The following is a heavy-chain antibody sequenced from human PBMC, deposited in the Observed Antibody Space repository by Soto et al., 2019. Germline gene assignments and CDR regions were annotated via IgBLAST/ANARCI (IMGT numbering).Heavy chain of an antibody. V-gene: IGHV3-74*01. CDR2: IDSDGSST. CDR3: VRDTPHFGMDV. J-gene: IGHJ6*02. D-gene: IGHD2-15*01. Sequence: EVPLVESGGGLVQPGGSLRLSCAASGFTFSNYWMHWVRRAPGKGLVWVSHIDSDGSSTTYADSVKGRFTISRDNARNTLYLQMNSLRAEDTAVYYCVRDTPHFGMDVWGQGTTVTVSS. CDR1: GFTFSNYW.